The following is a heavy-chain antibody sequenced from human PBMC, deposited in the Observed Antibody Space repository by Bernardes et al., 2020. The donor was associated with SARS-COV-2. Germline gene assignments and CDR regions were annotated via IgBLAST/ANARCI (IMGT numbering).Heavy chain of an antibody. CDR2: LYGVGPT. CDR3: AAYGGYSY. J-gene: IGHJ4*02. D-gene: IGHD4-17*01. Sequence: GGSLRLSCAVSGFTVRKNHVQWVRQVPGKGLECVSVLYGVGPTYYADSVKGRFTISRDISKNTVYLQMDGLRVEDTAMYYCAAYGGYSYWGQGTLVTVSS. CDR1: GFTVRKNH. V-gene: IGHV3-53*01.